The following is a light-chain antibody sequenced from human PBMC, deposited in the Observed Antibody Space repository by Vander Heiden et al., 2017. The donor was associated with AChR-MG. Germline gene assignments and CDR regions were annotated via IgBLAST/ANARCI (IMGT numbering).Light chain of an antibody. V-gene: IGLV1-36*01. CDR2: YDD. CDR3: AAWDDRLNGWV. CDR1: SSNIGNNA. J-gene: IGLJ3*02. Sequence: QSVLTQPPSVPEAPRQRVTISCSGSSSNIGNNAVNWYQQLPGKAPKLLIYYDDLLPSGVSDRFSGSKSGTSASLAISGLQSEDEADYYCAAWDDRLNGWVFGGGTKLTVL.